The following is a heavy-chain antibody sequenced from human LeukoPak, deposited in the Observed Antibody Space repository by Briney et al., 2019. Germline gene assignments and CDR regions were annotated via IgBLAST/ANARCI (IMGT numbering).Heavy chain of an antibody. CDR2: ISYDGSNK. V-gene: IGHV3-30*18. CDR3: AKDIGDYYDSVWGDY. D-gene: IGHD3-22*01. Sequence: PGGSLRLSCAASGFTFSSYGMHWVRQAPGKGLEWVAVISYDGSNKYYADSVKGRFTISRDNSKNTLYLQMNSLRAEDTAVYYCAKDIGDYYDSVWGDYWGQGTLVTVSS. CDR1: GFTFSSYG. J-gene: IGHJ4*02.